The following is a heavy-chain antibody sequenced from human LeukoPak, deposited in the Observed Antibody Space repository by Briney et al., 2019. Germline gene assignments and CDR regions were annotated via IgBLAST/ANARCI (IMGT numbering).Heavy chain of an antibody. V-gene: IGHV3-23*01. J-gene: IGHJ6*03. CDR2: ISRSGGTT. D-gene: IGHD3-22*01. CDR3: AKSSGLLLDYYSYHMDV. CDR1: GFTFSSYA. Sequence: GGSLRLSCAASGFTFSSYAMSWVRQAPGKGLEWVSAISRSGGTTYYADSVKGRFTICRDNSKNTLYLQLNSLRAEDTALYYCAKSSGLLLDYYSYHMDVWGKGTPVTVSS.